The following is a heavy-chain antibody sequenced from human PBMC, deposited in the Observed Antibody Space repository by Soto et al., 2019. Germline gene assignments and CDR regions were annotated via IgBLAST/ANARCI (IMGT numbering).Heavy chain of an antibody. J-gene: IGHJ6*02. CDR1: VGSISSYY. Sequence: SSETLSLTCTVSVGSISSYYWSWIRQPPGKGLEWIGYIYYSGSTNYNPSLKSRVTISVDTSKNQFSLKLSSVTAADTAVYYCARNRYSSSWGGSDYYYGKDVWGQGTTVTVSS. V-gene: IGHV4-59*01. CDR3: ARNRYSSSWGGSDYYYGKDV. D-gene: IGHD6-13*01. CDR2: IYYSGST.